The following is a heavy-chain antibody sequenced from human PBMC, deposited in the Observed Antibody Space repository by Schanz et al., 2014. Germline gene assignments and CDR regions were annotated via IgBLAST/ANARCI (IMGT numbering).Heavy chain of an antibody. CDR2: IGYLGDT. CDR3: ARDRGYCSGGNYLTFDY. D-gene: IGHD2-15*01. Sequence: EVQLVESGGGLVQPGGSLRLSCAASGFTLSNSDMHWVRQGTGKGLEWVSTIGYLGDTYYPDSVKGRFTISRDNSKNTQYLQMNTLRAEAAAVYYCARDRGYCSGGNYLTFDYWGQGTLVTVSS. V-gene: IGHV3-13*01. CDR1: GFTLSNSD. J-gene: IGHJ4*02.